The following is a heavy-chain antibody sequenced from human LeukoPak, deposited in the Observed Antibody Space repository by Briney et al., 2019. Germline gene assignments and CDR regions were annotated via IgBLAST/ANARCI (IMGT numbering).Heavy chain of an antibody. Sequence: PGGSLRLSCAASGFTFSSYAMSWVRQAPGKGLEWVSAISGSGGSTYYADSVKGRFTISRDNSKNTLYLQMNSLGAEDRAVYYCAKDRGTSCCVWFDPWGQGTLVTVSS. V-gene: IGHV3-23*01. CDR2: ISGSGGST. J-gene: IGHJ5*02. CDR1: GFTFSSYA. D-gene: IGHD2-2*01. CDR3: AKDRGTSCCVWFDP.